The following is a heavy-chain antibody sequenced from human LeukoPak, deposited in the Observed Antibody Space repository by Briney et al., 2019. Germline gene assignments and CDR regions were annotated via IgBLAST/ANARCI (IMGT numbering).Heavy chain of an antibody. J-gene: IGHJ5*02. D-gene: IGHD2-2*01. V-gene: IGHV3-23*01. Sequence: GGSLRLSCVASGFTFGTYAMNWVRQAPGKGLEWLAGLFGNGGGISYADSVKGRFTISRDNAKKSMYLQMNSLRAEDTAVYYCVRDRYCSSASCLPNWFDPWGQGTPVAVSS. CDR2: LFGNGGGI. CDR1: GFTFGTYA. CDR3: VRDRYCSSASCLPNWFDP.